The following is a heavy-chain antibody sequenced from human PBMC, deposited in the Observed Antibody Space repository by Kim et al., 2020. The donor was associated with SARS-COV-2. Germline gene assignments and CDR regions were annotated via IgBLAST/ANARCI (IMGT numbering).Heavy chain of an antibody. V-gene: IGHV3-23*01. Sequence: TSNAESVKGRFRISRENTRNTVYLQRNSLSADDTALYYCAKGARVFGIDVWGQGTTVTVSS. J-gene: IGHJ6*02. CDR2: T. D-gene: IGHD6-13*01. CDR3: AKGARVFGIDV.